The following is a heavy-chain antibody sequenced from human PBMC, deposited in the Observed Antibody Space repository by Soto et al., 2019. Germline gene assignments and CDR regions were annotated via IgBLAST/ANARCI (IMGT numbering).Heavy chain of an antibody. CDR3: AKFDFWSGYPNWFYP. Sequence: ASVKVSCKASGYTFTSYGISWVRQAPGQGLEWMGWISAYNGNTNYAQKLQGRVTMTTDTSTSTAYMELRSLRSDDTAVYYCAKFDFWSGYPNWFYPCGQGTLVTVSS. CDR1: GYTFTSYG. J-gene: IGHJ5*02. D-gene: IGHD3-3*01. CDR2: ISAYNGNT. V-gene: IGHV1-18*01.